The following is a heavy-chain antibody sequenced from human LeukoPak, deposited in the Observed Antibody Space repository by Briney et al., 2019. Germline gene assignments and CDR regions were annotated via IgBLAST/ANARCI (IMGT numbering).Heavy chain of an antibody. CDR2: IYYSGSI. V-gene: IGHV4-39*07. J-gene: IGHJ4*02. D-gene: IGHD6-6*01. CDR3: AGEGIAARPDYFDY. Sequence: SETLSLTCTVSGGSISNNSYYWGWIRQPPGKGLEWIGSIYYSGSIYYNPSLESRVTISVDTSKTQFSLRLYSVTAADTAVYYCAGEGIAARPDYFDYWGQGTLVTVSS. CDR1: GGSISNNSYY.